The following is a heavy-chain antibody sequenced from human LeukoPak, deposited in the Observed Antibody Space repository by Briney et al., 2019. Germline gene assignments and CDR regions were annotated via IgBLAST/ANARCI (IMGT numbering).Heavy chain of an antibody. CDR2: IKQDGSEK. J-gene: IGHJ6*02. CDR3: ARSGEPPYYYYGMDV. D-gene: IGHD1-14*01. Sequence: GGSLRLSCAASGFTFSSYWMSWVRQAPGKGLEWVANIKQDGSEKYYVDSVKGRFTISRDNAKNSLYLQMNSLRAEDTAVYYCARSGEPPYYYYGMDVWGQGTTVTVSS. V-gene: IGHV3-7*01. CDR1: GFTFSSYW.